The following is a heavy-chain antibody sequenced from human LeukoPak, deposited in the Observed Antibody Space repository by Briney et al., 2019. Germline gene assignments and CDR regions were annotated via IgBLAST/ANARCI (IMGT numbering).Heavy chain of an antibody. V-gene: IGHV3-20*04. CDR2: INWNGGST. J-gene: IGHJ3*02. D-gene: IGHD6-19*01. Sequence: GGSLRLSCAGSGFTFDDYGMSWVRQAPGKGLEWVSGINWNGGSTGYADSVKGRFTISRDNAKNSLYLQMNSLRADDTAVYYCARGDPDISFAVAGEAFDIWGQGTMVTVPS. CDR3: ARGDPDISFAVAGEAFDI. CDR1: GFTFDDYG.